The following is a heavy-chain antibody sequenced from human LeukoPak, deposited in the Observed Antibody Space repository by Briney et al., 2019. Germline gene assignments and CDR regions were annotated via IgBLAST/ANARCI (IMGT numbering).Heavy chain of an antibody. CDR3: AKDPHSGYVFRYFDY. CDR1: GFTFSSYG. J-gene: IGHJ4*02. CDR2: ISGSGGST. Sequence: GGSLRLSCAASGFTFSSYGMHWVRQAPGKGLEWVSAISGSGGSTYYADSVKGRFTISRDNSKNTLYLQMNSLRAEDTAVYYCAKDPHSGYVFRYFDYWSQGTLVTVSS. D-gene: IGHD5-12*01. V-gene: IGHV3-23*01.